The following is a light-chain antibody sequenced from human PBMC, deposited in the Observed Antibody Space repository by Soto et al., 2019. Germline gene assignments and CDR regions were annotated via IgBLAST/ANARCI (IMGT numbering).Light chain of an antibody. CDR2: GAS. J-gene: IGKJ4*01. Sequence: EIVLTQSPAILSVSPGERATLSCRASQSISRSLAWYQQKPGQAPRLLIYGASTRATGIPVRFSGSGSGTEFTLTISSLQSEDFAVYYCQQYNDWVTFGGGTKVDIK. CDR1: QSISRS. CDR3: QQYNDWVT. V-gene: IGKV3D-15*01.